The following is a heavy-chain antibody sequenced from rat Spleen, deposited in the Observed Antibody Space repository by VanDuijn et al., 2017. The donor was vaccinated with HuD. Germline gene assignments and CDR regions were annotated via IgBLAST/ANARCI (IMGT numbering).Heavy chain of an antibody. Sequence: VQLKESGPGLVQPSQTLSLTCTVSGFSLTDYSVHWVRQPPGKGLEWMGVMWSGGSTAYNSALKSRLSISRDTSKSQVFLKINSLQTEDTAIYYCTQLPGYNSGPYVMDAWGQGASVTVSS. D-gene: IGHD1-4*01. CDR1: GFSLTDYS. CDR2: MWSGGST. J-gene: IGHJ4*01. V-gene: IGHV2S63*01. CDR3: TQLPGYNSGPYVMDA.